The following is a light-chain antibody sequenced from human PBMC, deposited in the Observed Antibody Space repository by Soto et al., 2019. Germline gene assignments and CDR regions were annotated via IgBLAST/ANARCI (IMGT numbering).Light chain of an antibody. CDR2: GAS. Sequence: EIVLTQSPGTLSLSPGERATLSCRASQSVGSSYLAWYQQKPGQAPRLLIYGASSRATGIPDKFSGSGSGTDFTLTISRLEPEDFAVYYCQQYNNWPPLTFGGGTKVEIK. J-gene: IGKJ4*01. CDR1: QSVGSSY. V-gene: IGKV3-20*01. CDR3: QQYNNWPPLT.